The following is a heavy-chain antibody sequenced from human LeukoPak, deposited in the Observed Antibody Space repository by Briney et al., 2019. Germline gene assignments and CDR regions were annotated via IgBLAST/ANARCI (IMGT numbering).Heavy chain of an antibody. D-gene: IGHD2-15*01. CDR3: ARGSTDLRYCSGGACYDY. CDR1: GFTFGSHW. CDR2: IKQDGSEK. J-gene: IGHJ4*02. V-gene: IGHV3-7*01. Sequence: GGSLRLSCAASGFTFGSHWMSWVRQAPGKGLEWVANIKQDGSEKYYVDSVKGRFTISRDDGKNSLYLQMHGLRAEDTAVYYCARGSTDLRYCSGGACYDYWGQGTLVTVSS.